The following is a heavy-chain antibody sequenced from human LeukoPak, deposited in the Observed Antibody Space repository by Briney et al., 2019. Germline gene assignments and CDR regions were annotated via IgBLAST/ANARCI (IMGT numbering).Heavy chain of an antibody. CDR1: GFTFSTFW. Sequence: GGSLRLSCATSGFTFSTFWMHWVRQAPGKGLVWVANIKQDGSEKYYVDSVKGRFTISRDNAKNSLYLQMNSLRAEDTAVYYCARKNGLDYWGQGTLVTVSS. V-gene: IGHV3-7*01. CDR3: ARKNGLDY. CDR2: IKQDGSEK. J-gene: IGHJ4*02.